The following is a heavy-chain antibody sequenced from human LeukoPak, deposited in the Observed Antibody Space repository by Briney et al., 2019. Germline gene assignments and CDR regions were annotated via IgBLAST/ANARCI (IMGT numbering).Heavy chain of an antibody. CDR2: INPSGGST. CDR1: GYTFTSQY. Sequence: ASVKVSCKASGYTFTSQYMHWVRQAPGQGLEWMGIINPSGGSTSYAQKFQGKVTMTRDTSTSTVYMELSSLRSEDTAVYYCARDTQYYYDSSGQGDDAFDIWGQGTMVTVSS. J-gene: IGHJ3*02. CDR3: ARDTQYYYDSSGQGDDAFDI. D-gene: IGHD3-22*01. V-gene: IGHV1-46*01.